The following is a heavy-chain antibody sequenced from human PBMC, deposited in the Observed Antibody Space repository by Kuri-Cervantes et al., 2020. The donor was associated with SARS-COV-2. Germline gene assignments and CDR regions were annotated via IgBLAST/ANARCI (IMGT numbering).Heavy chain of an antibody. D-gene: IGHD6-19*01. Sequence: GESLKISCAASGFTFSSYAMSWVRQAPGKGLEWVSAISGSGGSTYYADSVKGRFTISRDNAKNTLYLQMNSLRAEDTAVYYCARDRGSGYGMDVWGQGTTVTVSS. CDR1: GFTFSSYA. CDR3: ARDRGSGYGMDV. CDR2: ISGSGGST. J-gene: IGHJ6*02. V-gene: IGHV3-23*01.